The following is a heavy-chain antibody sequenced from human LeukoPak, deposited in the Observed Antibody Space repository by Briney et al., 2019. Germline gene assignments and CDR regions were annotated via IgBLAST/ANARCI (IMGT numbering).Heavy chain of an antibody. J-gene: IGHJ2*01. D-gene: IGHD1-26*01. V-gene: IGHV4-39*01. CDR2: IYYSGST. CDR1: GGSISSSSYC. CDR3: ARRVYSGSYNWYFDL. Sequence: SETLSLTCTVSGGSISSSSYCWGWIRQPPGKGLEWIGSIYYSGSTYYNPSLKSRVTISVDTSKNQFSLKLSSVTAPDTAVYYCARRVYSGSYNWYFDLLGRGTLVTVSS.